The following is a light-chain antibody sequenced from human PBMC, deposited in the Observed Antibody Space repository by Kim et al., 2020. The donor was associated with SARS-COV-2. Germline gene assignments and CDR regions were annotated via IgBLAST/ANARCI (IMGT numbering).Light chain of an antibody. V-gene: IGKV4-1*01. J-gene: IGKJ3*01. CDR3: QQYETIPFT. CDR1: QSVLYSSNNKNY. CDR2: WAS. Sequence: IVMTQSPDSLAVSLGERATINCKSSQSVLYSSNNKNYFAWYQQKPGQPPKLLIYWASTRESGVPDRFSGSGSGTDFTLTISSLQAEDVAVYYCQQYETIPFTFGPGTKVDIK.